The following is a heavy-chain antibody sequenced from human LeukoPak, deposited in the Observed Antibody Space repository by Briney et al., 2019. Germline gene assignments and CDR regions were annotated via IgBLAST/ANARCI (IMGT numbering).Heavy chain of an antibody. CDR1: AFTFSTYS. J-gene: IGHJ4*02. Sequence: GGSLRLSCAASAFTFSTYSMNWVRQAPGKGLQWVSYISSSGSAIYYADSVKGRFTISRDNAKSSLYLQMNSLRAEDTAVYYCARDLWGAIDYWGQGTLVTVSS. CDR2: ISSSGSAI. V-gene: IGHV3-48*04. CDR3: ARDLWGAIDY. D-gene: IGHD3-10*01.